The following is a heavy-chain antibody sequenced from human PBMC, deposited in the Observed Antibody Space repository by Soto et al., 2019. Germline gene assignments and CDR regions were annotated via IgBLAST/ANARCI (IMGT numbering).Heavy chain of an antibody. V-gene: IGHV1-8*01. D-gene: IGHD3-10*01. CDR2: MNPNSGDT. CDR3: ARGLKFTTPLVRGVNPYYYYYMDV. J-gene: IGHJ6*03. CDR1: GYTFSSYD. Sequence: QVQLVQSGAEVKKPGASVKVSCKASGYTFSSYDINWVRQATGQGLEWMGWMNPNSGDTNYPQKCQGRFTTTSNTSIATAYIEQSRLRSEDTAVYYCARGLKFTTPLVRGVNPYYYYYMDVWGEGTTVTVSS.